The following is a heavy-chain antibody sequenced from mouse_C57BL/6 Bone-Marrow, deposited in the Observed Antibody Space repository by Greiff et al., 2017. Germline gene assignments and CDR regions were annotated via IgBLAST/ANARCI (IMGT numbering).Heavy chain of an antibody. D-gene: IGHD1-1*01. V-gene: IGHV1-80*01. CDR3: AAITTVVEGGYFDV. Sequence: QVQLKESGAELVKPGASVQISCKASGYAFSSYWMNWVKQRPGKGLEWIGQIYPGDGDTNYNGKFKGKATLTADKSSSTAYMQLSSLTSEDSAVYFCAAITTVVEGGYFDVWGTGTTVTVSS. CDR2: IYPGDGDT. J-gene: IGHJ1*03. CDR1: GYAFSSYW.